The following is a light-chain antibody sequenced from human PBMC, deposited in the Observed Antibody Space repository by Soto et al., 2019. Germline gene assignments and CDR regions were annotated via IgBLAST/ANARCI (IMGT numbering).Light chain of an antibody. Sequence: IVMTQSPGTLAVSPGDRATLSCRASQGVITNLAWYHQKPGQPPRLLIFGASTRATGVPARFSGSGSGTEFTLTISSLQPDDFATYYCQHYNSYSEAFGQGTKVDIK. V-gene: IGKV3-15*01. J-gene: IGKJ1*01. CDR3: QHYNSYSEA. CDR2: GAS. CDR1: QGVITN.